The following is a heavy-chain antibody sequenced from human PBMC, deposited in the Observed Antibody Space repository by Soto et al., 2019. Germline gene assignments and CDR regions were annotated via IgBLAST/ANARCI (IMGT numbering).Heavy chain of an antibody. D-gene: IGHD3-3*01. CDR3: ARSYYDFWSVYSYYYGMDV. CDR2: IYYSGST. Sequence: SETLSLTCTVSGGSISSYYWSWIRQPPGKGLEWIGYIYYSGSTNYNPSLKSRVTISVDTSKNQFSLKLSSVTAADTAVYYCARSYYDFWSVYSYYYGMDVWGQGTTVTVSS. V-gene: IGHV4-59*01. CDR1: GGSISSYY. J-gene: IGHJ6*02.